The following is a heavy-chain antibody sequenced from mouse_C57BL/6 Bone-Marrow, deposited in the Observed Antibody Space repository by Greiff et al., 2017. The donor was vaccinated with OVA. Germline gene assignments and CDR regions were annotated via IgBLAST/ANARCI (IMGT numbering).Heavy chain of an antibody. CDR2: IDPSDSYT. CDR1: GYTFTRYW. CDR3: ARPLLRRYFDV. Sequence: QVQLQQPGAELVRPGTSVKLSCKASGYTFTRYWMHWVKQRPGQGLEWIGVIDPSDSYTNYNQKFKGKATLTVDTSSSTAYMQLSSLTSEDSAVYACARPLLRRYFDVWGTGTTVTVSS. V-gene: IGHV1-59*01. J-gene: IGHJ1*03. D-gene: IGHD1-1*01.